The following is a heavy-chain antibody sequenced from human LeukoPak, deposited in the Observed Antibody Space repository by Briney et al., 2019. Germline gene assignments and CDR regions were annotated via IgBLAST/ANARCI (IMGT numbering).Heavy chain of an antibody. D-gene: IGHD4-23*01. Sequence: PSETLSLTCTVSGASISSYYWSWIRQPPGKGLEWVGYIYYSGSTNYNPSLKSRVIISVDTSTNQLSLKLSSVTAADTAVYYCARHTDYGGNSGFEYWGQGTLVIVSS. CDR3: ARHTDYGGNSGFEY. CDR1: GASISSYY. V-gene: IGHV4-59*08. CDR2: IYYSGST. J-gene: IGHJ4*02.